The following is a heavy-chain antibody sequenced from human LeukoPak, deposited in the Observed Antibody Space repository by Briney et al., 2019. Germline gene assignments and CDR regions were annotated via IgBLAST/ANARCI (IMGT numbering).Heavy chain of an antibody. CDR3: ARGIALAGNYLDY. J-gene: IGHJ4*02. CDR1: GFILRNNW. Sequence: GGSLRLSCAASGFILRNNWMHWVRQAPGKGLEWVSRISGDGSSTTYADSVKGRFIISRDNAKNTLYLQMNRLRAEDTALYYCARGIALAGNYLDYWGQGTLVTVSS. V-gene: IGHV3-74*01. CDR2: ISGDGSST. D-gene: IGHD6-19*01.